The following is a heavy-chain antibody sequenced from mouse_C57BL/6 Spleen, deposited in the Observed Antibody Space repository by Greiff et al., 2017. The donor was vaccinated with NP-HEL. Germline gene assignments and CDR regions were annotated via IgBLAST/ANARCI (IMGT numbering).Heavy chain of an antibody. CDR2: ISSGSSTI. CDR3: ARWGNYYGSSSWFAY. D-gene: IGHD1-1*01. Sequence: EVKLVESGGGLVKPGGSLKLSCAASGFTFSDYGMHWVRQAPEKGLEWVAYISSGSSTIYYADTVKGRFTISRDNAKNTLFLQMTSLRSEDTAMYYCARWGNYYGSSSWFAYWGQGTLVTVSA. V-gene: IGHV5-17*01. CDR1: GFTFSDYG. J-gene: IGHJ3*01.